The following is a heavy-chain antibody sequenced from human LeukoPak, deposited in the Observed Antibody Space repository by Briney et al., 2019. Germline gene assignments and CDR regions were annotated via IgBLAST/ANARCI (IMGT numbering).Heavy chain of an antibody. CDR3: ARRYYYNLGSFPFDF. CDR2: IHNSGTT. J-gene: IGHJ4*02. Sequence: GSLGLSCAASGFTFSIYALSWIRQSSGKGLEWIGEIHNSGTTNYNPSLNSRVTISEDTSKNQFYLNLSSVTAADTAVYYCARRYYYNLGSFPFDFWGQGTLVTVSS. D-gene: IGHD3-10*01. CDR1: GFTFSIYA. V-gene: IGHV4-34*01.